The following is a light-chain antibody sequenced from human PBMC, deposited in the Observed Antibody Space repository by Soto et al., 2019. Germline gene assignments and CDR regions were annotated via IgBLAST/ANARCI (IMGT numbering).Light chain of an antibody. CDR1: QSISSW. CDR2: DAS. J-gene: IGKJ1*01. V-gene: IGKV1-5*01. CDR3: LQDINYPWT. Sequence: DIQMTQSPSSVSASVGDRVTITCRASQSISSWLAWYQQKPGKAPKLLIYDASSLESGVPPRFSGSGSGTDFTLAISSLQPEDSATYYCLQDINYPWTFGQGTKVDIK.